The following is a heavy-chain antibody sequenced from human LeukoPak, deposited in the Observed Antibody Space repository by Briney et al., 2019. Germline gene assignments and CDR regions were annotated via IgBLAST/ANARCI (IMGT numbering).Heavy chain of an antibody. D-gene: IGHD2-2*01. CDR2: ISGSGGST. V-gene: IGHV3-23*01. Sequence: GGSLRLSCAASGFTFSSYAMSWVRQAPGKGLEWVSAISGSGGSTYYADSVKGRFTISRDNSKNTLYLQMNSLRAEDTAVYYCAKVGTTYRSSTSCAPGRDAFDIWGQGTMVTVSS. J-gene: IGHJ3*02. CDR1: GFTFSSYA. CDR3: AKVGTTYRSSTSCAPGRDAFDI.